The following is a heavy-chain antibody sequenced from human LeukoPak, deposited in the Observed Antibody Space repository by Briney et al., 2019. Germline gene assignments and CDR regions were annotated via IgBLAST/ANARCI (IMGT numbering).Heavy chain of an antibody. CDR3: ARGGRNWFDP. CDR2: IYYSGST. D-gene: IGHD3-10*01. V-gene: IGHV4-59*01. Sequence: PSETLSLTCTVPGGSISSYYWSWIRQPPGKGLEWIAYIYYSGSTNYNPSLNSRVSISVDTSKNQVSLNLNSVTAADTAVYYCARGGRNWFDPWGQGTLATLSS. J-gene: IGHJ5*02. CDR1: GGSISSYY.